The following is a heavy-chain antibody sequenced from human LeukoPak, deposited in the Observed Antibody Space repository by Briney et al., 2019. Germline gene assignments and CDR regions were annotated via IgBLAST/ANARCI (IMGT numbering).Heavy chain of an antibody. CDR3: ARTVDFWSGLNNWFDP. CDR2: ISSSSSYI. V-gene: IGHV3-21*04. CDR1: GFTFSSYS. D-gene: IGHD3-3*01. Sequence: GGSLRLSCAASGFTFSSYSMNWVRQAPGKGLEWVSSISSSSSYIYYADSVKGRFTISRDNAKNSLYLQMNSLRAEDTAVYYCARTVDFWSGLNNWFDPWGQGTLVTVSS. J-gene: IGHJ5*02.